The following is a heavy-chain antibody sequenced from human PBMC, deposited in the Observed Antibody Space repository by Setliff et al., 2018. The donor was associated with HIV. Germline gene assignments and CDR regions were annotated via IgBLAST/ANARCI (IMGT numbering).Heavy chain of an antibody. J-gene: IGHJ1*01. D-gene: IGHD6-13*01. V-gene: IGHV4-61*01. CDR1: GGSISSGSYY. CDR2: INHSGST. CDR3: ASYSSSWTSFQH. Sequence: PSETLSLTCTVSGGSISSGSYYWNWIRQPPGKGLEWIGYINHSGSTNYNPSLKSRVTISVDTSKNQFSLKLSSVTAADTALYYCASYSSSWTSFQHWGQGTLVTVSS.